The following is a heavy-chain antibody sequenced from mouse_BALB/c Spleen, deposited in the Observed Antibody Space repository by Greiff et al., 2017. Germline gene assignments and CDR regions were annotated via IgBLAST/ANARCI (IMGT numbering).Heavy chain of an antibody. CDR1: GYSITSGYY. Sequence: ESGPGLVKPSQSLSLTCSVTGYSITSGYYWNWIRQFPGNKLEWMGYISYDGSNNYNPSLKNRISITRDTSKNQFFLKLNSVTTEDTATYYCARDRSTMVTTLYYYAMDYWGQGTSVTVSS. D-gene: IGHD2-1*01. J-gene: IGHJ4*01. CDR2: ISYDGSN. CDR3: ARDRSTMVTTLYYYAMDY. V-gene: IGHV3-6*02.